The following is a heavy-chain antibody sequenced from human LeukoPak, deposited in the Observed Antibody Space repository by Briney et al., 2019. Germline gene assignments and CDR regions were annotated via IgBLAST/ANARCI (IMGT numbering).Heavy chain of an antibody. Sequence: SETLSLTCTVSGGSISSYYWSWIRQPPGKGLEWIGEINHSGSTNYNPSLKSRVTISVDTSKNQFSLKLSSVTAADTAVYYCARGSGYQSPFDYWGQGTLVTVSS. CDR1: GGSISSYY. CDR2: INHSGST. CDR3: ARGSGYQSPFDY. J-gene: IGHJ4*02. V-gene: IGHV4-34*01. D-gene: IGHD3-22*01.